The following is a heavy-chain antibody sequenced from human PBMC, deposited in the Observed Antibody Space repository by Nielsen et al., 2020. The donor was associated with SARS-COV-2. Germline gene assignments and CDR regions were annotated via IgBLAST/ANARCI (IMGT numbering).Heavy chain of an antibody. V-gene: IGHV3-21*05. Sequence: GESLKISCEASGFSFSSHSLNWVRQAPGKGLEWISYISSRGTYTGYADSVKGRFIISRDNAKSSLYLQMNNLGAEDTAIYYCARDDGDCTTTSCNNWFDPWGQGTLVTVSS. CDR2: ISSRGTYT. CDR1: GFSFSSHS. J-gene: IGHJ5*02. D-gene: IGHD2-2*01. CDR3: ARDDGDCTTTSCNNWFDP.